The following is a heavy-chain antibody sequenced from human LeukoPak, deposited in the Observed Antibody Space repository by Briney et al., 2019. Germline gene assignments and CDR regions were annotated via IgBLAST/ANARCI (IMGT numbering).Heavy chain of an antibody. J-gene: IGHJ4*02. V-gene: IGHV3-74*01. CDR1: GFAFSSYW. CDR3: ARGPYDFWSGYKGTAYFDY. D-gene: IGHD3-3*01. Sequence: GGSLRLSCAASGFAFSSYWMHWVRQAPGKGLVWVSRINSDGSSTSYADSVKGRFTISRDNAKNTLYLQMNSLGAEDTAVYYCARGPYDFWSGYKGTAYFDYWGQGTLVTVSS. CDR2: INSDGSST.